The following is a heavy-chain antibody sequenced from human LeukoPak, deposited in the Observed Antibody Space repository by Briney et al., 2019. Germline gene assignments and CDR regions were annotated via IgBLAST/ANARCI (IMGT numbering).Heavy chain of an antibody. J-gene: IGHJ3*02. CDR2: ITNWNGGST. Sequence: PGGSLRLSCEASGLTFDDYGMSWVRQSTGKGLEWVSAITNWNGGSTGYADSVRGRFTISRDNAKNSLYLQMNSLRAEDTALYYCARCSRSSTDCYSAFDIWGQGTMVTVSS. D-gene: IGHD2-2*02. CDR3: ARCSRSSTDCYSAFDI. V-gene: IGHV3-20*04. CDR1: GLTFDDYG.